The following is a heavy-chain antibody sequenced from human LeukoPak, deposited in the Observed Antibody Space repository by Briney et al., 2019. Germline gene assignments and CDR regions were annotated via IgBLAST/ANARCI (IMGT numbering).Heavy chain of an antibody. CDR1: GGSFSGYY. Sequence: PSETLSLTCAVYGGSFSGYYWSWIRQPPGKGLEWIGEINHSGSTNYNPSLKSRVTISVDTSKNQFPLKLSSVTAADTAVYYCARPTVAGIDYWGQGTLVTVSS. J-gene: IGHJ4*02. CDR2: INHSGST. CDR3: ARPTVAGIDY. D-gene: IGHD4-23*01. V-gene: IGHV4-34*01.